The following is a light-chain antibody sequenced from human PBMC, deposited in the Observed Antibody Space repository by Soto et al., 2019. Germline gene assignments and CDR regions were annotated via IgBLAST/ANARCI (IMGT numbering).Light chain of an antibody. CDR1: QSVSSY. CDR2: DTS. Sequence: EIVLTQSPATLSLSPGERATLSCRASQSVSSYLACYQQKPGQAPRLLIYDTSKRATGIPARFSGSGSGTDFTLTISSLEPEDFAVYYCPQRTNWPRSFTFGPGTKVDIK. CDR3: PQRTNWPRSFT. J-gene: IGKJ3*01. V-gene: IGKV3-11*01.